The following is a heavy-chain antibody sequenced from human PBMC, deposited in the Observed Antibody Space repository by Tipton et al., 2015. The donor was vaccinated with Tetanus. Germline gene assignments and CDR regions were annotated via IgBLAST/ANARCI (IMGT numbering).Heavy chain of an antibody. D-gene: IGHD3-10*01. Sequence: SLRLSCAASGFTFSRFAMSWVRQAPGTGLEWVSLITTTGGTTYYADSVTGRFTISRDNSKNTLFLQMNSLRAEDTAVYYCAKNLMPMVRGFIPDSRGQGTLVTVSS. CDR1: GFTFSRFA. CDR3: AKNLMPMVRGFIPDS. V-gene: IGHV3-23*01. J-gene: IGHJ4*02. CDR2: ITTTGGTT.